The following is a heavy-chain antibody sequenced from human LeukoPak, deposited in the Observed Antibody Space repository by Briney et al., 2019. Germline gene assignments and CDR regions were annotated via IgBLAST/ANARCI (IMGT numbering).Heavy chain of an antibody. V-gene: IGHV4-34*01. CDR3: ARGRGSSWYPYYFDY. CDR1: GGSFSGYC. J-gene: IGHJ4*02. D-gene: IGHD6-13*01. CDR2: INHSGST. Sequence: SETLSLTCAVYGGSFSGYCWSWIRQPPGKGLEWIGEINHSGSTNYNPSLKSRVTISVDTSKNQFSLKLSSVTAADTAVYYCARGRGSSWYPYYFDYWGQGTLVTVPS.